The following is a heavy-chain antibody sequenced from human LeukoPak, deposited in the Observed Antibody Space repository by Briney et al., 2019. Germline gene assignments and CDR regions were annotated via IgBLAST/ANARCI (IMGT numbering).Heavy chain of an antibody. V-gene: IGHV5-51*01. CDR3: ARSPTRINWFDP. J-gene: IGHJ5*02. CDR2: IYPGDSDT. CDR1: GYSFTSYW. Sequence: GESLKISCKGSGYSFTSYWIGWVRQMPGKGLEWMGIIYPGDSDTRYSPSFQGQVTISVDKSISTAYLQWSSLKASDTAIYNCARSPTRINWFDPWGQGTLVTVSS. D-gene: IGHD2/OR15-2a*01.